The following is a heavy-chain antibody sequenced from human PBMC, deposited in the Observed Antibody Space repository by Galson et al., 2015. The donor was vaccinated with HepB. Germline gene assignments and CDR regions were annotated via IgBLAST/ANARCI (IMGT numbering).Heavy chain of an antibody. CDR2: ISYDGSNK. V-gene: IGHV3-30*18. D-gene: IGHD5-12*01. CDR1: GFTFSSYG. Sequence: SLRLSCAASGFTFSSYGMHWVRQAPGKGLEWVAVISYDGSNKYYADSVKGRFTISRDNSKNTLYLQMNSLRAEDTAVYYCAKAEAPNLRLRRYYYYYMDVWGKGTTVTVSS. J-gene: IGHJ6*03. CDR3: AKAEAPNLRLRRYYYYYMDV.